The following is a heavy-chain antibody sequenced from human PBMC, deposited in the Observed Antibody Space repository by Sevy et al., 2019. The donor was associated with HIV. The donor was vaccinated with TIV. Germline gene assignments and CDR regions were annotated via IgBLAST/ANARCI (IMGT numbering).Heavy chain of an antibody. CDR1: GFTVSSNY. CDR3: ARYYDFWGMDV. V-gene: IGHV3-53*01. CDR2: INSGGRT. D-gene: IGHD3-3*01. Sequence: GGSLRLSCAASGFTVSSNYMNWVRQAPGRGLEWVSVINSGGRTHYADSAKGRFTISTDNTKNTLYLQMNSLRAEDTAVYYCARYYDFWGMDVWGQGTTVTVSS. J-gene: IGHJ6*02.